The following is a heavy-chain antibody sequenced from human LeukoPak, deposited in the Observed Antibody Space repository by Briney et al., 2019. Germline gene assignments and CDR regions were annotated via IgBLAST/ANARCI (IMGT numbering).Heavy chain of an antibody. CDR1: GFTFSDYY. V-gene: IGHV3-11*01. CDR3: ARRGYYGSGSYSP. Sequence: PGGSVRLSCEASGFTFSDYYMSWIRQAPGKGLEWVSYISSSGSTIYYADSVKGRFTISRDNAKNSLYLQMNSLRAEDTAVYYCARRGYYGSGSYSPWGQGTLVTVSS. CDR2: ISSSGSTI. D-gene: IGHD3-10*01. J-gene: IGHJ4*02.